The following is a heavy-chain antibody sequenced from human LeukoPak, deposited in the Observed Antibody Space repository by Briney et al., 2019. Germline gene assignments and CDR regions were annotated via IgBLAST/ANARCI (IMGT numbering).Heavy chain of an antibody. CDR2: IIPIFGTA. V-gene: IGHV1-69*05. J-gene: IGHJ4*02. CDR1: GGTFSSYA. CDR3: ARDRDGYSPYFDY. D-gene: IGHD5-24*01. Sequence: SVKVSCRASGGTFSSYAISWVRQAPGQGLEWMGGIIPIFGTANYAQKFQGRVTITTDESTSTAYMELSSLRSEDTAVYYCARDRDGYSPYFDYWGQGTLVTVSS.